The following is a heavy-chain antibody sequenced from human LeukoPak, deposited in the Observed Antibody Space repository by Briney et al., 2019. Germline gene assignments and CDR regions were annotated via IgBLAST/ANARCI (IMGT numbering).Heavy chain of an antibody. Sequence: GGSLRLSCAASGFTFSSYGMHWVRQAPGKGLEWVAFIRYDGSNKYYADSVKGRFTISRDNSKNTLYLQMNSLRAEDTAVYYCAKPLRRYFDWGVDAFDIWGQGTMVTVSS. CDR1: GFTFSSYG. D-gene: IGHD3-9*01. J-gene: IGHJ3*02. CDR3: AKPLRRYFDWGVDAFDI. V-gene: IGHV3-30*02. CDR2: IRYDGSNK.